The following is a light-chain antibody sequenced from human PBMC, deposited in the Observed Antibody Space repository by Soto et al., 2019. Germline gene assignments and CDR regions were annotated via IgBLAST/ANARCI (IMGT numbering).Light chain of an antibody. V-gene: IGLV2-8*01. Sequence: QSVLTQPPSASGSPGQSVTISCTGTSSDVGGYNYVSWYQQHPGKAPKLMISEVSKRPSGVPDRFSGSKSGNTASLTVSGLQAEDEAEYYCSSFAGNSNLVFGGGTKLTVL. J-gene: IGLJ2*01. CDR1: SSDVGGYNY. CDR2: EVS. CDR3: SSFAGNSNLV.